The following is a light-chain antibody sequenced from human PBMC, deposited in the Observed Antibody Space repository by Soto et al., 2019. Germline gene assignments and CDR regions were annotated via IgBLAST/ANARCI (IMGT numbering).Light chain of an antibody. V-gene: IGKV3-20*01. CDR3: QKYGSPLWT. Sequence: EIVLTQSPGTLSLSPGERATLSCRASQSITSSYLAWYQQKPGQAPRLLISGTISRATGIPDRFSGSGSGTDFPLTIGRREPEDFAVYYCQKYGSPLWTFAQGPKV. CDR2: GTI. J-gene: IGKJ1*01. CDR1: QSITSSY.